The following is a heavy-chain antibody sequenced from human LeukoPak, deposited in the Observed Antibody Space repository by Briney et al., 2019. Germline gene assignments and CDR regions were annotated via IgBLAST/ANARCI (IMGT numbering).Heavy chain of an antibody. D-gene: IGHD3/OR15-3a*01. CDR1: GFIFSGYY. V-gene: IGHV3-11*01. Sequence: GRSLRLSRATSGFIFSGYYMSWVRHAPGKGLEGGSYISGRGSDIAYAGSVKGRFTIPRDNAHGSLYLHTHSLRAAATAVYYCGTHAGRTGSDDWGQGTLVSVSS. J-gene: IGHJ4*02. CDR2: ISGRGSDI. CDR3: GTHAGRTGSDD.